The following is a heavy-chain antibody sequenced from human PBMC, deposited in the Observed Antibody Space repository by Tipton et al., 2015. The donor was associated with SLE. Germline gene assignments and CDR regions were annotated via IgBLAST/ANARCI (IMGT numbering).Heavy chain of an antibody. CDR2: IESDAMTI. J-gene: IGHJ6*02. D-gene: IGHD4-11*01. CDR3: ARALHPDLYGMDV. Sequence: SLRLSCAASGFTISNYWMHWVRQGPGKGLVWVARIESDAMTISYADSVKGRFIISRDNAKNTLYLQMNSLRADDTAMYYCARALHPDLYGMDVWGQGTTVTVSS. CDR1: GFTISNYW. V-gene: IGHV3-74*01.